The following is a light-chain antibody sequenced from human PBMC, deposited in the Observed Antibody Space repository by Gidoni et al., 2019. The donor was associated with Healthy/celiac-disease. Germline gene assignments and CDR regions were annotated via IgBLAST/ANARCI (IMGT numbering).Light chain of an antibody. CDR1: QSVSSN. Sequence: PATLSVSPGERATLSCRASQSVSSNLAWYQQKPGQAPRLLIYGASTRDTGIPARFSGSGSGTEFTLTISSRQSEDFAVYYCQQYNNWPPLTFGGGTKVEIK. V-gene: IGKV3-15*01. CDR3: QQYNNWPPLT. J-gene: IGKJ4*01. CDR2: GAS.